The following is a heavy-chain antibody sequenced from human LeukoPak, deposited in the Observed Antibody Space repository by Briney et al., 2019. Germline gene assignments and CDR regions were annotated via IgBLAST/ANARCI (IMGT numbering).Heavy chain of an antibody. D-gene: IGHD6-13*01. Sequence: GGSLRLSCAASGFTFSSYAMSWVRQAPGKGLEWVSSISSSSSYIYYADSVKGRFTISRDNAKNSLYLQMNSLRAEDTAVYYCARDLDIAAAGTHFDYWGQGTLVTVSS. V-gene: IGHV3-21*01. J-gene: IGHJ4*02. CDR1: GFTFSSYA. CDR2: ISSSSSYI. CDR3: ARDLDIAAAGTHFDY.